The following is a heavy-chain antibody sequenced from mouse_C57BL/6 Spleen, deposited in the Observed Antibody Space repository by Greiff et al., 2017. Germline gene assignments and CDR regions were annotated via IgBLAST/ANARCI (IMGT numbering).Heavy chain of an antibody. CDR1: GFNIKDDY. CDR2: IDPENGDT. Sequence: EVKLQESGAELVRPGASVKLSCTASGFNIKDDYMHWVKQRPEQGLEWIGWIDPENGDTEYASKFQGKATITADTSSNTAYLQLSSLTSEDTAVYYCTTPLYYYGSRGYFDVWGTGTTVTVSS. V-gene: IGHV14-4*01. D-gene: IGHD1-1*01. J-gene: IGHJ1*03. CDR3: TTPLYYYGSRGYFDV.